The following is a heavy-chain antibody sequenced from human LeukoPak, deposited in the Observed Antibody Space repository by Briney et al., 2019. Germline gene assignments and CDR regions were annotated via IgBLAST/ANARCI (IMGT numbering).Heavy chain of an antibody. J-gene: IGHJ4*02. D-gene: IGHD5-18*01. V-gene: IGHV4-34*01. CDR3: ARVRSYGLYYFDY. Sequence: SETLSLTCAVYGGSFSGYYWSWILQPPGKGLEWIGEINHSGSTNYNPSLKSRVTISVDTSKNQFSLKLSSVTAADTAVYYCARVRSYGLYYFDYWGQGTLVTVSS. CDR1: GGSFSGYY. CDR2: INHSGST.